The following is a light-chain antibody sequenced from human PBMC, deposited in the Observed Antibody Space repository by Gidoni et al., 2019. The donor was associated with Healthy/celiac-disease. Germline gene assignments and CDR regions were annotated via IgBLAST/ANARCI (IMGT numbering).Light chain of an antibody. CDR3: QQSYSTPLT. Sequence: DIQMTQSPSSLSASVGDRVTITCRASKSISSYLNWYQQKPGKAPKLLIYAASSLQSGVPSRFSGSGSGTDFTLTISSLQLEDFATYYFQQSYSTPLTFGGGTKVEIK. J-gene: IGKJ4*01. CDR2: AAS. CDR1: KSISSY. V-gene: IGKV1-39*01.